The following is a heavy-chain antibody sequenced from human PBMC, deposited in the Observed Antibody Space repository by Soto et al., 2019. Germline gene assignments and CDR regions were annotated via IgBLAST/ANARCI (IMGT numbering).Heavy chain of an antibody. V-gene: IGHV4-31*03. Sequence: SETLSLTCTVSGGSISSGAYHWTWIRQHPGKGLEWIGYIYYSGSTYYNPSLKSRVTISVDTSKNQFSLKLSSVTAADTAVYYCARDRSDYDILTGYPHDAFDIWGQGTMVTVSS. CDR3: ARDRSDYDILTGYPHDAFDI. CDR1: GGSISSGAYH. J-gene: IGHJ3*02. CDR2: IYYSGST. D-gene: IGHD3-9*01.